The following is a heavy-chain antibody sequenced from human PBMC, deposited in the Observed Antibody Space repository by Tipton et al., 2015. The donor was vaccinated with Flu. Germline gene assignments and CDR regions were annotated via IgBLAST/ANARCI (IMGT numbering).Heavy chain of an antibody. Sequence: TLSLTCTVSGGSISSYYWSWIRQPAGKGLEWIGRFYTSGSTNYNASLKSRDTMSVDTSKNQFSLKLSSVTAADTAVYYCARVGDLWSGTNYGLDVWGQGTTVTVSS. J-gene: IGHJ6*02. D-gene: IGHD3-3*01. CDR2: FYTSGST. CDR3: ARVGDLWSGTNYGLDV. CDR1: GGSISSYY. V-gene: IGHV4-4*07.